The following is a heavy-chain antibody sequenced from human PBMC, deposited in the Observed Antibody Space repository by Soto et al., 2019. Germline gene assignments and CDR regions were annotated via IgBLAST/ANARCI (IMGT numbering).Heavy chain of an antibody. J-gene: IGHJ5*02. D-gene: IGHD2-2*02. CDR3: ARVYCSSTSCYTWRWFDP. Sequence: SVKVSCKASGGTFSSYAISWVRQAPGQGLEWMGGIIPIFGTANYAQKFQGRVTITADESTSTAYMELSSLRSEDTAVYYCARVYCSSTSCYTWRWFDPWGQGTLVTVS. V-gene: IGHV1-69*13. CDR2: IIPIFGTA. CDR1: GGTFSSYA.